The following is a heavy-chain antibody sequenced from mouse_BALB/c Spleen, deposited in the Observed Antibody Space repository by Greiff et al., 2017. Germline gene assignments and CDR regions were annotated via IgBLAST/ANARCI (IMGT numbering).Heavy chain of an antibody. J-gene: IGHJ3*01. V-gene: IGHV3-2*02. CDR3: ARKEYGNWFAY. D-gene: IGHD2-10*02. Sequence: DVKLQESGPGLVKPSQSLSLTCTVTGYSITSDYAWNWIRQFPGNKLEWMGYISYSGSTSYNPSLKSRISITRDTSKNQFFLQLNSVTTEDTATYYCARKEYGNWFAYWGQGTLVTVSA. CDR1: GYSITSDYA. CDR2: ISYSGST.